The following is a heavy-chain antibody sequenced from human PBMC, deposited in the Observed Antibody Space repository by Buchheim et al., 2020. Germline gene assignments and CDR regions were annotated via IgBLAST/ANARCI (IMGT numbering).Heavy chain of an antibody. J-gene: IGHJ4*02. D-gene: IGHD1-26*01. Sequence: EVQLVESGGGLVQPGGSLRLSCAASGFSVSSNYMSWVRQAPGKGLEWVSIIYSGGSTYYADSVKGRFTLSRDNAKNTLYLQLNSLRAEDTAVYYCAKDTGGVGAYFDYWGQGTL. CDR3: AKDTGGVGAYFDY. CDR2: IYSGGST. CDR1: GFSVSSNY. V-gene: IGHV3-66*02.